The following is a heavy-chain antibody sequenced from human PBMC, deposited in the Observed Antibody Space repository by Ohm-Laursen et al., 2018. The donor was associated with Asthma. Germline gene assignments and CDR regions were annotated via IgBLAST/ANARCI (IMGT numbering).Heavy chain of an antibody. D-gene: IGHD1-26*01. CDR1: GFTFSGYA. CDR3: ARDQSVGATAFDY. J-gene: IGHJ4*02. Sequence: SLRLSCAASGFTFSGYAMHWVRQAPGKGLEWVAVISYDGSNKYYADSVKGRFTISRDNSKNTLYLQMNSLRAEDTAVYYCARDQSVGATAFDYWGQGTLVTVSS. CDR2: ISYDGSNK. V-gene: IGHV3-30-3*01.